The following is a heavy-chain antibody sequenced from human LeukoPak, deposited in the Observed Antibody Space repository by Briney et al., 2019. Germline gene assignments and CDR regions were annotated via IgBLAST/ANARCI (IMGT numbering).Heavy chain of an antibody. CDR2: ISTSGSTI. CDR1: GFTFSDYY. D-gene: IGHD5-18*01. J-gene: IGHJ4*02. Sequence: GGSLRLSCAASGFTFSDYYMSWIRQAPGKGLEWVSYISTSGSTIYYADSLKGRSTISRDNAKNSLYLQMNSLRAEDTAVYYCARAKRGYSYGYYHYFDYWGQGTLVTVSS. CDR3: ARAKRGYSYGYYHYFDY. V-gene: IGHV3-11*01.